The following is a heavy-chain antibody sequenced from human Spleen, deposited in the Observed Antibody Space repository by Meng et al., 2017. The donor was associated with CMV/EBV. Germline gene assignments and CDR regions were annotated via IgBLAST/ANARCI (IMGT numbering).Heavy chain of an antibody. Sequence: GESLKISCAASGFAFSSFEMNWVRQAPGKGLEWVSYISSSGGTIYYADSVKGRFTISRDNAKNSVYLQMNSLRAEDTAVYYCARDRYCSSTSCYSYYYYGMDVWGQGTTVTVSS. J-gene: IGHJ6*02. V-gene: IGHV3-48*03. CDR3: ARDRYCSSTSCYSYYYYGMDV. CDR2: ISSSGGTI. CDR1: GFAFSSFE. D-gene: IGHD2-2*01.